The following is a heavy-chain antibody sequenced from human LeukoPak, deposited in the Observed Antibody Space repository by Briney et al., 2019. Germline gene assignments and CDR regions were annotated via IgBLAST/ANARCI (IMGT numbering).Heavy chain of an antibody. J-gene: IGHJ4*02. Sequence: GSLRLSCVASGFTFSDHYMDWVRQASGKGLEWVGRIKNKAESYTTEYAASVKGRFTISRDESKNSLYLQMNSLKTEDTAVYYCARAERLGPFDYWGQGTLVTVSS. D-gene: IGHD1-14*01. CDR3: ARAERLGPFDY. CDR1: GFTFSDHY. V-gene: IGHV3-72*01. CDR2: IKNKAESYTT.